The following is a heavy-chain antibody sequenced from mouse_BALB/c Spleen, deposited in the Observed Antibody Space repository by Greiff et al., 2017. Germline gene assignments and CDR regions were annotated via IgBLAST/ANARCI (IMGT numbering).Heavy chain of an antibody. CDR1: GFSLTSYG. J-gene: IGHJ3*01. CDR2: IWAGGST. V-gene: IGHV2-9*02. CDR3: AREDGPWFAY. Sequence: VKLVESGPGLVAPSQSLSITCTVSGFSLTSYGVHWVRQPPGKGLEWLGVIWAGGSTNYNSALMSRLSIRKDNSKSQVFLKMNSLQTDDTAMYYCAREDGPWFAYWGQGTLVTVSA. D-gene: IGHD2-3*01.